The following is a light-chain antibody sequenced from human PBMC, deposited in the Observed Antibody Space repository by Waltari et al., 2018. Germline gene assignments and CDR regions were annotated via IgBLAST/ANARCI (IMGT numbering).Light chain of an antibody. J-gene: IGKJ2*01. CDR2: DTS. V-gene: IGKV3-11*01. CDR3: QQRST. Sequence: EIVLTQSPATLSLSPGEGAPPPRRASQSLTSYLAWYQQKPGQAPRLLIYDTSNRATGIPARFSGSGSGTDFTLIISSLEPEDFGVYYCQQRSTFGQGTKLEIK. CDR1: QSLTSY.